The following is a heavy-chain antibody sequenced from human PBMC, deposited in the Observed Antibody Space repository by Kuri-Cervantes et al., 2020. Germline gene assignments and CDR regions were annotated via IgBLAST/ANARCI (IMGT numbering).Heavy chain of an antibody. Sequence: GGSLRLSCAASGFTFSSYGMHWVRQAPGKGLEWVAAISGSGGSTYYADSVKGRFTISGDNSKNTLYLQMNSLRAEDTAVYYCARDPATYCGGDCYSFGAFDIWGQGTMVTVSS. CDR1: GFTFSSYG. D-gene: IGHD2-21*02. V-gene: IGHV3-23*01. J-gene: IGHJ3*02. CDR3: ARDPATYCGGDCYSFGAFDI. CDR2: ISGSGGST.